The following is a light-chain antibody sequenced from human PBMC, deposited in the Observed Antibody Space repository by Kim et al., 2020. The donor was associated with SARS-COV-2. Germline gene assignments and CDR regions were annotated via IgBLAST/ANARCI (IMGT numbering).Light chain of an antibody. J-gene: IGKJ1*01. CDR1: QSISSY. CDR2: AAS. Sequence: ASLGDRVPITCRASQSISSYLNWYQQKPGKAPKLLIYAASSLQSGVPSRFSGSGSGTDFTLTISSLQPEDFATYYCQQSYSTPRTFGQGTKVDIK. V-gene: IGKV1-39*01. CDR3: QQSYSTPRT.